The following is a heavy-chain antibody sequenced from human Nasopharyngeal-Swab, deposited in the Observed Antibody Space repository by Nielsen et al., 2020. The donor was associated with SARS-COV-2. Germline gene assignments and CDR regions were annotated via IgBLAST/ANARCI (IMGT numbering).Heavy chain of an antibody. CDR2: ISSSSSTI. CDR3: AKGAVGGAVAGTQYFQH. J-gene: IGHJ1*01. CDR1: GFTFSSYS. V-gene: IGHV3-48*01. Sequence: GGSLRLSCAASGFTFSSYSMNWVRQAPGKGLEWVSYISSSSSTIYYADSVKGRFTISRDNSKNTLYLQLNSLRAEDTAVYYCAKGAVGGAVAGTQYFQHWGQGTQVTVSS. D-gene: IGHD6-19*01.